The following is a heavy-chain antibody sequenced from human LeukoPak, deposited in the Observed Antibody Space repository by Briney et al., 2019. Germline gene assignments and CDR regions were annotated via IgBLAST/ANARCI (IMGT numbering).Heavy chain of an antibody. CDR3: ATDRSGSYRQIDAFDI. CDR2: IIPIFGTA. D-gene: IGHD1-26*01. J-gene: IGHJ3*02. V-gene: IGHV1-69*01. Sequence: GGSLRLSCAASGFTFSSYAISWVRQAPGQGLEWMGGIIPIFGTANYAQKFQGRVTITADESTSTAYMELSSLRSEDTAVYYCATDRSGSYRQIDAFDIWGQGTMVTVSS. CDR1: GFTFSSYA.